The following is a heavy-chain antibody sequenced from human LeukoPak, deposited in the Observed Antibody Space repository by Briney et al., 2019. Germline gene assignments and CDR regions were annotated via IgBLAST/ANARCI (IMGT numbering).Heavy chain of an antibody. D-gene: IGHD3-10*01. J-gene: IGHJ4*02. Sequence: GGSLRLSCAASGFTFRSYWMSWVRQAPGKGLEWVANIKHDGSDEYYVDSVEGRFTISRDNGKSSLYLEMNSLRVEDTAVYYCASTYDLGSYDFDYWGQGTLVTVSS. V-gene: IGHV3-7*01. CDR3: ASTYDLGSYDFDY. CDR2: IKHDGSDE. CDR1: GFTFRSYW.